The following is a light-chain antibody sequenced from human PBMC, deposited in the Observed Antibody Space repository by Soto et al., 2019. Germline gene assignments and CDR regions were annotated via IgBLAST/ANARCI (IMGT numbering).Light chain of an antibody. V-gene: IGLV2-14*01. CDR1: SSDVGGYDF. J-gene: IGLJ1*01. CDR2: EVS. CDR3: SSYTSSSTLRV. Sequence: QSVLTQPASVSGSPGQSITISCTGTSSDVGGYDFVSWYQQHPGKAPKLMIYEVSNRPSGVSNRFSGSKSGNTASLTISGLQAEHEADYYCSSYTSSSTLRVFGSGTKVTVL.